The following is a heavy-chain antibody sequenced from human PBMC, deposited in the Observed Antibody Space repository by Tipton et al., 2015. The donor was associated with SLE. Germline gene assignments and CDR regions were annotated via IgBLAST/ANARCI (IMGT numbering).Heavy chain of an antibody. Sequence: SLRLSCAASGFTFSSYWMSWVRQAPGKGLEWVANIKQDGSEKYYVDSVKGRFTISRDNAKNSLYLQMNSLRAEDTALYYCAKDRDYGDYGDAFDIWGQGTMVTVSS. J-gene: IGHJ3*02. CDR2: IKQDGSEK. CDR1: GFTFSSYW. V-gene: IGHV3-7*03. CDR3: AKDRDYGDYGDAFDI. D-gene: IGHD4-17*01.